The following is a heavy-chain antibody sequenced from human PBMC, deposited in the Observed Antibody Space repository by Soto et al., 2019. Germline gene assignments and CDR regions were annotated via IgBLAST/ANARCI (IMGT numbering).Heavy chain of an antibody. CDR2: ISGSGGST. V-gene: IGHV3-23*01. CDR3: AKGILRTYYFDY. CDR1: GFTFSSYA. D-gene: IGHD1-26*01. J-gene: IGHJ4*02. Sequence: GGSLRLSCAASGFTFSSYAMSWVRQAPGKGLEWASAISGSGGSTYYADSVKGRFTISRDNSKNTLYLQMNSLRAEDTAVYYCAKGILRTYYFDYWGQGTLVTVSS.